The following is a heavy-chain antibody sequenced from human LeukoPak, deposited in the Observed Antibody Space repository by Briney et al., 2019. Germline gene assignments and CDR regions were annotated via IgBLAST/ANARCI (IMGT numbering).Heavy chain of an antibody. CDR1: GGSISSYY. Sequence: SQTLSLTCTVSGGSISSYYWNWIRQSPGKGLEWIGYIYYSGSTNYNPSLKSRVTISLDTSKNQFSLKLTSVTAADTAVYYRARQSQGYCSTTSCHSWFDPWGQGALVTVSS. D-gene: IGHD2-2*01. CDR2: IYYSGST. V-gene: IGHV4-59*08. J-gene: IGHJ5*02. CDR3: ARQSQGYCSTTSCHSWFDP.